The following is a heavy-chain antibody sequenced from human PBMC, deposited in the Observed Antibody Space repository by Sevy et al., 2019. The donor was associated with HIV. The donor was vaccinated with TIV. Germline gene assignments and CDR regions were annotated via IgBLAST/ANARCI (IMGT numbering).Heavy chain of an antibody. D-gene: IGHD3-22*01. CDR3: ATGPFYYDSSGYYFRALDY. CDR1: GYTLTELS. V-gene: IGHV1-24*01. J-gene: IGHJ4*02. Sequence: ASVKVSCKVSGYTLTELSMHWVRQAPGKGLEWMGGFDPEDGETIYAQKFQGRVTMTEDTSTDTAYMELSSLRSEDTAVYYYATGPFYYDSSGYYFRALDYWGQGTLVTVSS. CDR2: FDPEDGET.